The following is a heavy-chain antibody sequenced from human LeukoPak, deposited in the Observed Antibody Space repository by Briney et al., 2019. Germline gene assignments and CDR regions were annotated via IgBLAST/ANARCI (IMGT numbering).Heavy chain of an antibody. CDR2: IKRKGDDGTI. D-gene: IGHD3/OR15-3a*01. J-gene: IGHJ4*02. Sequence: GGFFRLSCAASGFTFSNAWMSWVRQAPGRGLEWVGRIKRKGDDGTIDYAAPVKGRLSISRDDSKNTLYLQMNSLKSEDTAVYYCTAGTGRSDFDYWGQGTLVTVSS. V-gene: IGHV3-15*01. CDR3: TAGTGRSDFDY. CDR1: GFTFSNAW.